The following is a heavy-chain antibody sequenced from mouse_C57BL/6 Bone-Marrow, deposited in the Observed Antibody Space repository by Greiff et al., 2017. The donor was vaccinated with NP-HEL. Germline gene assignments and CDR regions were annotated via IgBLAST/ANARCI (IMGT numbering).Heavy chain of an antibody. Sequence: EVKVVESEGGLVQPGSSMKLSCTASGFTFSDYYMAWVRQVPEKGLEWVANINYDGSSTYYLDSLKSRFIISRDNAKNILYLQMSSLKSEDTATYYCAKERGVRRRAYGMDYWGQGTSVTVSA. D-gene: IGHD2-14*01. CDR1: GFTFSDYY. CDR2: INYDGSST. V-gene: IGHV5-16*01. J-gene: IGHJ4*01. CDR3: AKERGVRRRAYGMDY.